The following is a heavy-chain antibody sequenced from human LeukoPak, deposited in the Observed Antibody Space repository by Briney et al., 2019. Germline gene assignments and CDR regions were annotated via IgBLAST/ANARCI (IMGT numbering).Heavy chain of an antibody. CDR2: IYYSGST. CDR1: GGSISSSSYY. CDR3: AIALNYYDSSGYGERAFDI. Sequence: PSETLSLTCTVSGGSISSSSYYWGWIRQPPGKGLEWIGCIYYSGSTYYNPSLKSRVTISVDTSKNQFSLKLSSVTAADTAVYYCAIALNYYDSSGYGERAFDIWGQGTMVTVSS. J-gene: IGHJ3*02. D-gene: IGHD3-22*01. V-gene: IGHV4-39*01.